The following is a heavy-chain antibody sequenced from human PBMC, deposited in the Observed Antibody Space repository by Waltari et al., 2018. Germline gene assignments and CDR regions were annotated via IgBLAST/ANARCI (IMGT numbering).Heavy chain of an antibody. CDR3: ARDRGRGLYLDS. CDR2: VHRSGRT. CDR1: GDSMGDSDL. D-gene: IGHD2-15*01. V-gene: IGHV4-4*02. J-gene: IGHJ4*02. Sequence: QLQLEQLGPGLVKPSETLSLICAVSGDSMGDSDLWNWVRQSPGKGLEWIGQVHRSGRTNYNPSVASRVTGSVDTSTNHFSLKVTSATAADTAVYYCARDRGRGLYLDSWGQGILVTVSP.